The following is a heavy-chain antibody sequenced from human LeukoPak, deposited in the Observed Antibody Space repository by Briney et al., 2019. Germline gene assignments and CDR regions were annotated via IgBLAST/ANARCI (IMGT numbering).Heavy chain of an antibody. V-gene: IGHV3-21*01. Sequence: PGGSLRLSRAASGFTFSSYNMKWVRQAPGKGLEWVSSISTSSSYIYYADSVKGRFTISRDNAKNSLYLQMNSLRAEDTAVYYCARPITFGEVILPWILWGPGTLVTVSS. CDR2: ISTSSSYI. CDR3: ARPITFGEVILPWIL. D-gene: IGHD3-16*01. J-gene: IGHJ4*02. CDR1: GFTFSSYN.